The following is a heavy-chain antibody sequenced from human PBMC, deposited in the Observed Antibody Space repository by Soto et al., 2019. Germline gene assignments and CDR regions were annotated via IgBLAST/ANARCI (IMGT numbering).Heavy chain of an antibody. D-gene: IGHD5-12*01. V-gene: IGHV1-69*01. CDR3: AINEGTDGYKFAY. CDR2: IIPLFGTA. Sequence: QVQLVQSGAEVKKPGSSVKVSCKASGGTFSTYDICWVRQAPGQGLEWMGGIIPLFGTANYAQKFQGRVTIIADASTRTAYMELRRLRSEDTAVYYCAINEGTDGYKFAYWGQGTLVTVSS. CDR1: GGTFSTYD. J-gene: IGHJ4*02.